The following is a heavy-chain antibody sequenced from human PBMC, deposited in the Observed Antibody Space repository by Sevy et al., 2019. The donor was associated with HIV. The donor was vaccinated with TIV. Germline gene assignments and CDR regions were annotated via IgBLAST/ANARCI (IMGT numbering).Heavy chain of an antibody. J-gene: IGHJ4*02. D-gene: IGHD4-17*01. V-gene: IGHV6-1*01. CDR3: VIDRPGDSTDFDY. CDR1: GDSVSSNSAA. CDR2: TYYRSRWHY. Sequence: QSQTLSLACAISGDSVSSNSAAWNWIRQSPSRGLEWLGRTYYRSRWHYDYAVSMGSRVIINPDTSKNQCSLQLNSVTPDYAAVYYCVIDRPGDSTDFDYWGQGTLVTVSS.